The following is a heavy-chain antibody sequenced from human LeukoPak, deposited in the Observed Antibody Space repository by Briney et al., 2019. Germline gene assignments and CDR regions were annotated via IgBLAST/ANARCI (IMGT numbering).Heavy chain of an antibody. CDR2: IYTSGST. CDR3: ARGRRHMVRGVISYDFDD. CDR1: GGSISSYY. D-gene: IGHD3-10*01. Sequence: SETLSLTCTVSGGSISSYYWSWIRQPAGKGLEWIGRIYTSGSTNYNPSLKSRVTMSVDTSKNQFSLKLSSVTAADTAVYYCARGRRHMVRGVISYDFDDWGQGTLVTVGS. J-gene: IGHJ4*02. V-gene: IGHV4-4*07.